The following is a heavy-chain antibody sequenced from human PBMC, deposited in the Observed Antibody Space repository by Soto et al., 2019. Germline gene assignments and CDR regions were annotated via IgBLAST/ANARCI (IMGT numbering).Heavy chain of an antibody. V-gene: IGHV1-8*01. CDR2: MNPNSGNT. D-gene: IGHD3-3*01. CDR3: ARPRSGSYYYGMDV. Sequence: QVQLVQSGAEVKKPGASVKVSCQASGYTFTSYDINWVRQATGQGLEWMGWMNPNSGNTGYAQKFQGRVTMTRNTSIITAYMELSSLRSEDTAVYYCARPRSGSYYYGMDVWGQGTAVNVSS. J-gene: IGHJ6*02. CDR1: GYTFTSYD.